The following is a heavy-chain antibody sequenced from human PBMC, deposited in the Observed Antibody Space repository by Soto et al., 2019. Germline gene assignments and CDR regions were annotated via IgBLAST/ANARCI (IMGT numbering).Heavy chain of an antibody. J-gene: IGHJ4*02. CDR1: EFTFSTYV. D-gene: IGHD2-8*01. V-gene: IGHV3-23*01. CDR2: ISGNGGST. Sequence: EVQLLQSGGGLVQPGGSLRLSCAASEFTFSTYVMTWVRQAPGKGLEWVSTISGNGGSTYYADSVKGRFTNSRDNSKNTLYLQMNSLRAEDTAVYYCAKGRLYQSDYWGQGTLVTVSS. CDR3: AKGRLYQSDY.